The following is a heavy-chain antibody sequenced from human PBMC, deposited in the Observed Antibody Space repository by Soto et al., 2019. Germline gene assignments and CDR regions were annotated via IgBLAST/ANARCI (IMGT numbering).Heavy chain of an antibody. V-gene: IGHV3-33*01. J-gene: IGHJ4*02. CDR3: ARGHSSGWSFDY. CDR1: GFTFSSYG. Sequence: GGSLRLSCAASGFTFSSYGMHWVRQAPCKGLEWVAVIWYDGSNKYYADSVKGRFTISRDNSKNTLYLQMNSLRAEDTAVYYCARGHSSGWSFDYWXQGILVTVSS. CDR2: IWYDGSNK. D-gene: IGHD6-19*01.